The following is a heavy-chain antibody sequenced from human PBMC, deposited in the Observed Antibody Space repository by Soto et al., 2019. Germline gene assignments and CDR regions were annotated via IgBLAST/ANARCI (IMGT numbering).Heavy chain of an antibody. V-gene: IGHV2-5*02. CDR2: IYWDDDK. D-gene: IGHD3-10*01. Sequence: QITLKESGPTLVKPTQTLTLTCTFSGFSLSTSLVSVAWIRQPPGKALEWLALIYWDDDKRYSPSLKSRLTLXKXXSKNQVVLTMTNMDPVDTATYYCADGTSVLWLGESWGQGTLVTVSS. CDR3: ADGTSVLWLGES. CDR1: GFSLSTSLVS. J-gene: IGHJ4*02.